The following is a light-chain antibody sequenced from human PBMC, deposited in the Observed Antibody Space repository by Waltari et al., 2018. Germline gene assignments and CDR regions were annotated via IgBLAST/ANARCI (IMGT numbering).Light chain of an antibody. CDR2: GAS. CDR1: QSIGSNA. Sequence: EIVLTQSPGTLSLSPGARATLSCRASQSIGSNALAWYQPKPGQAPRLVFYGASSRATGIPDRFSGSGSGTDFTLTISRLEPEDFAVYYCQQYRGSPTWTFGQGTKVEI. J-gene: IGKJ1*01. V-gene: IGKV3-20*01. CDR3: QQYRGSPTWT.